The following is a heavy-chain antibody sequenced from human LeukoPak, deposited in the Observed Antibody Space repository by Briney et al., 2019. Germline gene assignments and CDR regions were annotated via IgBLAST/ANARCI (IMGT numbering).Heavy chain of an antibody. J-gene: IGHJ4*02. Sequence: PSETLSLTCTVSGGSISSYYWSWIRQPPGKGLEWIGYIYYSGSTYYNPSLKSRVTISVDTSKNQFSLKLSSVTAADTAVYYCAREGGGITGTTSWGQGTLVTVSS. V-gene: IGHV4-59*12. CDR1: GGSISSYY. D-gene: IGHD1-20*01. CDR3: AREGGGITGTTS. CDR2: IYYSGST.